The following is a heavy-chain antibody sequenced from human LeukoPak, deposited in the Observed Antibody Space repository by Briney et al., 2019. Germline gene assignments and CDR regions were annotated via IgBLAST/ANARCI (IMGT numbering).Heavy chain of an antibody. CDR1: GGSISSYC. J-gene: IGHJ4*02. Sequence: SETPSLTCSVSGGSISSYCWSWIRQPAGKGLEWIGRVCASGSTNYNPSLKSRVTMSLDTSKSQFSLTLTSVTAADTAVYYWARKDSSGWYFDYWGQGTLVAVSS. CDR2: VCASGST. V-gene: IGHV4-4*07. D-gene: IGHD6-19*01. CDR3: ARKDSSGWYFDY.